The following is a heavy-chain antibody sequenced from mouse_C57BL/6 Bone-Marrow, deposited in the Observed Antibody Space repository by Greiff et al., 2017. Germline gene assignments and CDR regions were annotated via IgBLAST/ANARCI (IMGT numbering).Heavy chain of an antibody. CDR2: ISSGGSYT. D-gene: IGHD1-1*01. Sequence: EVKVVESGGDLVKPGGSLKLSCAASGFTFSSYGMSWVRQTPDKRLEWVATISSGGSYTYYPDSVKGRFTISRDNAKNTLYLQMSSLKSEDTAMYYCARHPYYGSSYGYFDVWGTGTTVTVSS. V-gene: IGHV5-6*01. J-gene: IGHJ1*03. CDR1: GFTFSSYG. CDR3: ARHPYYGSSYGYFDV.